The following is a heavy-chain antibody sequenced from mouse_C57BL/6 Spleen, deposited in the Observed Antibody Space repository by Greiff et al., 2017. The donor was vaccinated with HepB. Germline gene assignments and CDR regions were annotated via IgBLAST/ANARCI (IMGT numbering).Heavy chain of an antibody. J-gene: IGHJ1*03. CDR3: ARRRYDYDGVFDV. CDR1: GYSITSGYD. Sequence: VQLKESGPGMVKPSQSLSLTCTVTGYSITSGYDWHWIRHFPGNKLEWMGYISYSGSTNYNPSLKSRISITHDTSKNHFFLKLNSVTTEDTATYYWARRRYDYDGVFDVWGTGTTVTVSS. V-gene: IGHV3-1*01. CDR2: ISYSGST. D-gene: IGHD2-4*01.